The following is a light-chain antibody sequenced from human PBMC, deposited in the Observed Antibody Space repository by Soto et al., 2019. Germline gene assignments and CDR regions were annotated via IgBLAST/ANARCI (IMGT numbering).Light chain of an antibody. CDR3: QQYYITPRT. V-gene: IGKV4-1*01. J-gene: IGKJ3*01. CDR2: WAS. Sequence: DIVMTQSPDSLAVSLGERATINCKSSQTVLSSSNNLKYLAWYQQKPGQPPKLLIYWASTRDSGVPDRFSGSRSGTDFTLTISNLQAEDVAVYYCQQYYITPRTFGPGTKVDIK. CDR1: QTVLSSSNNLKY.